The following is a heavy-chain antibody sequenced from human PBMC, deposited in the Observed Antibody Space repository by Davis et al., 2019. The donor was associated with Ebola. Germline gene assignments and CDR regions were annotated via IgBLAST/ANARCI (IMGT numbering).Heavy chain of an antibody. J-gene: IGHJ4*02. CDR2: ISGSGGST. V-gene: IGHV3-23*01. CDR1: GFTFSSYA. D-gene: IGHD3-3*01. CDR3: AKDTTYYDFWSGYYVGSGFDY. Sequence: PGGSLRLSCSASGFTFSSYAMSWVRQAPGKGLEWVSAISGSGGSTYYADSVKGRFTISRDNSKNTLYLQMNSLRAEDTAVYYCAKDTTYYDFWSGYYVGSGFDYWGQGTLVTVSS.